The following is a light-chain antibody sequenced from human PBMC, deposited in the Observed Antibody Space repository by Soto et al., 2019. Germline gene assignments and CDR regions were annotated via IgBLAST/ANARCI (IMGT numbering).Light chain of an antibody. V-gene: IGLV3-1*01. J-gene: IGLJ2*01. CDR3: QAWDNGTAV. CDR2: QDT. Sequence: SYELTQPPSVSVSPGQTASITCSGDKLGGKYAHWYHQKPCQSPVVVIYQDTKRPSGIHERFSGSKSGNTATLTISGTRAMDEADYYCQAWDNGTAVFGGGTKLTVL. CDR1: KLGGKY.